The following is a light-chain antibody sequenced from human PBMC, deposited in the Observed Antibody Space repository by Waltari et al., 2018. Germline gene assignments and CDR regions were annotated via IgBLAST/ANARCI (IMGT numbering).Light chain of an antibody. CDR3: QQYNEWPYT. CDR2: AAS. Sequence: ETAMIQSPATLSVSPGERATLSCRASQSVSNNVAWFQQTLGQAPRLLIYAASCRSTNIPGRFGGSGSGTDFTLTISSLQAEDFAVYYCQQYNEWPYTFGQGTVLEI. V-gene: IGKV3-15*01. J-gene: IGKJ2*01. CDR1: QSVSNN.